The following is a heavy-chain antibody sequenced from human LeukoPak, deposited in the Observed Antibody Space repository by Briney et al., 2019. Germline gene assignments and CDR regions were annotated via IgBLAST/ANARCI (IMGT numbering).Heavy chain of an antibody. D-gene: IGHD3-10*01. J-gene: IGHJ4*02. V-gene: IGHV4-4*07. CDR3: ASLRYYYGSD. CDR2: MYTSGST. CDR1: GASISNYY. Sequence: SETLSLTCTVSGASISNYYWSWIRQPAGKGLEWIGRMYTSGSTNYDPSLKSRVTISVDTSKNQFSLKLSSVSAADTAIYYCASLRYYYGSDWGQGTLVTVSS.